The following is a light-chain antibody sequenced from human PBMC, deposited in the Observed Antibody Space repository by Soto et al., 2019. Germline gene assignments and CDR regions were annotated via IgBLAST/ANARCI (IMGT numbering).Light chain of an antibody. CDR2: EVT. CDR3: SSYVGIGNSLV. CDR1: SSDVGGYSY. Sequence: QSALTQPPSASGSPGQSVTISCTGTSSDVGGYSYVSWYQQHPGKAPKLMIYEVTKRPSGVPDRFSASRSGNTASLIVSGLQAEDEAHYYCSSYVGIGNSLVFGAGTKLTVL. V-gene: IGLV2-8*01. J-gene: IGLJ1*01.